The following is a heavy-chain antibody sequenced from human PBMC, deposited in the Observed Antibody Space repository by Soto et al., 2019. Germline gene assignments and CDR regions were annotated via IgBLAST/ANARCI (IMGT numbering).Heavy chain of an antibody. V-gene: IGHV4-31*03. CDR2: IYYSGST. J-gene: IGHJ3*01. Sequence: PSETLSLTCTVSGGSISSVGYYWSWVRQHPGKGLEWIGYIYYSGSTYYNPSLKSRLTISVDTSKNQFSLKLNSVTAADTAMYYCARFLSGYFSSTSGQDDALDFCRQETMATVAS. CDR1: GGSISSVGYY. D-gene: IGHD2-2*01. CDR3: ARFLSGYFSSTSGQDDALDF.